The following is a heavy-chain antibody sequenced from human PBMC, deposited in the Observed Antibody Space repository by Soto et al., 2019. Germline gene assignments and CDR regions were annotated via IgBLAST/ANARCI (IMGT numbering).Heavy chain of an antibody. CDR2: IIPIFGTA. V-gene: IGHV1-69*13. CDR3: GSYYGYYGMDV. CDR1: GGTFSSYA. J-gene: IGHJ6*02. Sequence: SVKVSCKASGGTFSSYAISWVRQAPGQGLEWMGGIIPIFGTANYAQKFQGRVTITADESTSTAYMELSSLRSEDTAVCYCGSYYGYYGMDVWGQGTTVTVSS.